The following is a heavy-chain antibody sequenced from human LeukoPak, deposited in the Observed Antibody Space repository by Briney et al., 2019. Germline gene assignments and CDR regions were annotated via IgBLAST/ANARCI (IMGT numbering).Heavy chain of an antibody. CDR2: VNSDGGGT. CDR1: GFTLTNYW. J-gene: IGHJ3*02. CDR3: ARGGLDHAYDI. V-gene: IGHV3-74*01. Sequence: GGSLRLSCAASGFTLTNYWMHWVRQAPGKGLMWVSRVNSDGGGTIYADSVKGRFTVSRDNTKNSVYLQMSSLRADDTGVYFCARGGLDHAYDIWGQGTMVTVSS. D-gene: IGHD6-19*01.